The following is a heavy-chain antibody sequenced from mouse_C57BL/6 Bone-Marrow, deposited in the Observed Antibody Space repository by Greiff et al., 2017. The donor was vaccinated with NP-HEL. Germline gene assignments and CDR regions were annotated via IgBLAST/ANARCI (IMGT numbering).Heavy chain of an antibody. CDR1: GYTFTSYW. J-gene: IGHJ1*03. CDR3: SRGYDYYGSSRHGYFDV. CDR2: IHPNSGST. V-gene: IGHV1-64*01. D-gene: IGHD1-1*01. Sequence: QVQLQQPGAELVKPGASVKLSCKASGYTFTSYWMHWVKQRPGPGLEWIGMIHPNSGSTNYNEKFKSKATLTVAKSSSTAYMQLSILTSEDSAVYYCSRGYDYYGSSRHGYFDVWGTGTTVTVSS.